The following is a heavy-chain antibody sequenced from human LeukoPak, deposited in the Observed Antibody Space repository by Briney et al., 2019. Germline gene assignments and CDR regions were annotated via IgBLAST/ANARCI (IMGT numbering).Heavy chain of an antibody. CDR1: GYTFTDFG. CDR2: IIPIFGTA. D-gene: IGHD2-15*01. CDR3: RVYCSGGSCYSGLVDY. Sequence: SVKVSCKTSGYTFTDFGINWVRQAPGQGLEWMGGIIPIFGTANYAQKFQGRVTITADKSTSTAYMELSSLRSEDTAVYYCRVYCSGGSCYSGLVDYWGQGTLVTVSS. J-gene: IGHJ4*02. V-gene: IGHV1-69*06.